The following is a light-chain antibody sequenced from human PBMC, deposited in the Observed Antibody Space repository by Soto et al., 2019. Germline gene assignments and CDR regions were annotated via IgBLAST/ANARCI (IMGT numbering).Light chain of an antibody. CDR2: QIN. Sequence: QSVLTQPPSVSAAPGQKVTISCSGSSSNIGNNFVSWYQQLPGTVPKLLISQINKRPSGIPDRFSGSKSGTSATLGITGLRTGDEAVYYCATWDSGLGIVVFGGGTKLTV. CDR1: SSNIGNNF. V-gene: IGLV1-51*02. J-gene: IGLJ2*01. CDR3: ATWDSGLGIVV.